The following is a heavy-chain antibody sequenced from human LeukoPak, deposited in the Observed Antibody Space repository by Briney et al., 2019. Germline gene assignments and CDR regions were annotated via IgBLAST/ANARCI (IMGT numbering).Heavy chain of an antibody. CDR3: ARHARDWWLLPLDY. Sequence: SETLSLTCTVSGGSISSGSYYWGWIRQPPGKGLEWIGSIYYSGSTYYNPSLKSRVTISVDTSKNQFSLKLSSVTAADTAVYYCARHARDWWLLPLDYWGQGTLVTVSS. V-gene: IGHV4-39*01. D-gene: IGHD2-15*01. CDR1: GGSISSGSYY. CDR2: IYYSGST. J-gene: IGHJ4*02.